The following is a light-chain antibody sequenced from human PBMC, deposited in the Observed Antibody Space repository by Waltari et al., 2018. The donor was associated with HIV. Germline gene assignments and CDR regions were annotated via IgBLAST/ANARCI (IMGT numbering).Light chain of an antibody. CDR3: MQGTHWPYT. V-gene: IGKV2-30*01. J-gene: IGKJ2*01. CDR1: QGLLYSDGNTY. CDR2: EVS. Sequence: DAVMTQSPLSLPVTLGQPASISCRSSQGLLYSDGNTYLNWFQQRPGQSPRRLIYEVSNRDSGVPDRFSGSGSGTDFTLKISRVEAADVGVYYCMQGTHWPYTFGQGTKLEIK.